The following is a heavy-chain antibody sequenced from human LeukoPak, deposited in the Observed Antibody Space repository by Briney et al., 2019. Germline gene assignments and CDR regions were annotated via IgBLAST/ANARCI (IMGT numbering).Heavy chain of an antibody. Sequence: GGSRRLSCAASGFTFSSYWMHWVRQAPGKGLVWVSRINSDGSSTSYADSVKGRVTISRDNAKNTLYLQMNSLRAEDTSVYYCARDRNTGSSYENLFEYWGQGSLVTVSS. D-gene: IGHD1-26*01. CDR2: INSDGSST. CDR1: GFTFSSYW. CDR3: ARDRNTGSSYENLFEY. V-gene: IGHV3-74*01. J-gene: IGHJ4*02.